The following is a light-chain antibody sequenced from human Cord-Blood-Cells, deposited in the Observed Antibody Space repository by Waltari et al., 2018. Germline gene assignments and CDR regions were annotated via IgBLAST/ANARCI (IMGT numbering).Light chain of an antibody. CDR2: KAS. Sequence: DIQMPQSPSTLSASAGDRVTITCRARQSISSWLGWYQQKPGKAPKLLIYKASSLESGVPSRFSGSGSGTEFTLTISSLQPDDFATYYCQQYNSWWTFGQGTKVEI. CDR1: QSISSW. CDR3: QQYNSWWT. J-gene: IGKJ1*01. V-gene: IGKV1-5*03.